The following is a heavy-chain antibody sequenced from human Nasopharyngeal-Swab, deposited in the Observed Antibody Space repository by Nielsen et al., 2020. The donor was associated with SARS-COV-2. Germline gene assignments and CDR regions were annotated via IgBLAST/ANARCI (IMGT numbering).Heavy chain of an antibody. V-gene: IGHV4-34*01. CDR2: INHGGST. CDR3: ARGRGSIAARHWYYGMDV. J-gene: IGHJ6*02. CDR1: GGSFSGYY. D-gene: IGHD6-6*01. Sequence: SETLSLTCAVYGGSFSGYYWSWIRQPPGKGLEWIGEINHGGSTNYNPSLKSRVTISVDTSKNQFSLKLSSVTAADTAVYYCARGRGSIAARHWYYGMDVWGQGTTVTVSS.